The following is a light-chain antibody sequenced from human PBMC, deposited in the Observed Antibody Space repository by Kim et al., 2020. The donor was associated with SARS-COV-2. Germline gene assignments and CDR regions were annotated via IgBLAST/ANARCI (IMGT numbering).Light chain of an antibody. CDR2: AVT. CDR3: TSYTSSITWV. Sequence: GESPTISCTGTGSGVGGLSFVRGYQHHPGKAPKLLIYAVTKRPSGVSNRFSGSKSGNTASLTISGLQAEDEADYYCTSYTSSITWVFGGGTQLTVL. J-gene: IGLJ3*02. V-gene: IGLV2-14*03. CDR1: GSGVGGLSF.